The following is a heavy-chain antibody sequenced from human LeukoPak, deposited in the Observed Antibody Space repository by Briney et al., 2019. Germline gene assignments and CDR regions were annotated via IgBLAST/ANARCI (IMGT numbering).Heavy chain of an antibody. Sequence: SETLSLTCTVSGGSISSYYWSWIRQPPGKGLEGIGYIYYSGSTNYNPSLKSRVTISVDTSKNQFSLKLSSVTAADTAVYYCAGIQLERRWFDPWGQGTLVTVSS. D-gene: IGHD1-1*01. CDR2: IYYSGST. CDR3: AGIQLERRWFDP. V-gene: IGHV4-59*01. J-gene: IGHJ5*02. CDR1: GGSISSYY.